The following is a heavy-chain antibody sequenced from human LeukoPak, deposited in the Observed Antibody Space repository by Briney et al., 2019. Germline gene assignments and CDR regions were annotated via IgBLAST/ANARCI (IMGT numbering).Heavy chain of an antibody. CDR1: GYTFTNYY. J-gene: IGHJ4*02. D-gene: IGHD6-13*01. CDR2: INPSGGST. Sequence: ASVKVSCKASGYTFTNYYMHWVRQAPGQGLEWMGIINPSGGSTGYAQKFQGRVTMTRDTSTSTVYMELSSLRSEDTAVYYCARSLGIAAAANDSWGQGTLVTVSS. CDR3: ARSLGIAAAANDS. V-gene: IGHV1-46*01.